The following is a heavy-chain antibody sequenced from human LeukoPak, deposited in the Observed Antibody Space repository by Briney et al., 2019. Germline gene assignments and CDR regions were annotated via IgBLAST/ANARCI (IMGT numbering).Heavy chain of an antibody. D-gene: IGHD3-10*01. CDR2: ISSSGTTV. J-gene: IGHJ4*02. V-gene: IGHV3-48*03. Sequence: GGSLRLSCAASGFTFSTFELNWVRQAPGKGLEWVSYISSSGTTVFYADSVKGRFTISRDNAKSALYLQMNSLKAEDTAVYYCAGGFGSYSPDYWGQGTLVTVSS. CDR1: GFTFSTFE. CDR3: AGGFGSYSPDY.